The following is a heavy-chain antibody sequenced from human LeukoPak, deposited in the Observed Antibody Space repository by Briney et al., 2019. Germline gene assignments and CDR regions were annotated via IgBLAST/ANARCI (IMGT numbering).Heavy chain of an antibody. CDR2: ISASAGST. D-gene: IGHD2-2*01. Sequence: ETLSLTRALYGGSFSNYYWSWVRQAPGKGLEWVSTISASAGSTYYADSVKGRFTVSRDNSKNTLYLQMNSLRAEDTAVYYCARKFGGYCSGTSCQINFDYWGQGTLVTVSS. J-gene: IGHJ4*02. CDR1: GGSFSNYY. V-gene: IGHV3-23*01. CDR3: ARKFGGYCSGTSCQINFDY.